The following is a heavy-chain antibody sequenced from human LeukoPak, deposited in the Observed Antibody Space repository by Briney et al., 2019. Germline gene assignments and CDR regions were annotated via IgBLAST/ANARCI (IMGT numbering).Heavy chain of an antibody. CDR1: GGTFSSYA. D-gene: IGHD2-2*01. CDR2: IIPIFGTA. CDR3: ARVVPAATYYYYYYMDV. J-gene: IGHJ6*03. V-gene: IGHV1-69*01. Sequence: SVKVSCKASGGTFSSYAISWVRQAPGQGLEWMGGIIPIFGTANYAQKFQGRVTITADESTSTAYMELSSLRSEDTAVYYCARVVPAATYYYYYYMDVWGKGTTVTISS.